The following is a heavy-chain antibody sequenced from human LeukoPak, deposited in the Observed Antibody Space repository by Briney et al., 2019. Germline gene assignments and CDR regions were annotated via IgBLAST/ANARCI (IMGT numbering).Heavy chain of an antibody. J-gene: IGHJ4*02. V-gene: IGHV3-9*01. CDR1: GFTFDDYA. CDR3: AREGGYDLSYGAEFDY. CDR2: ISWNSGSI. D-gene: IGHD5-12*01. Sequence: GRSLRLSCAASGFTFDDYAMHWVRQAPGKGLEWVSGISWNSGSIGYADSVKGRFTISRDNAKNSLYLQMNSLRAEDTAVYYCAREGGYDLSYGAEFDYWGQGTLVTVSS.